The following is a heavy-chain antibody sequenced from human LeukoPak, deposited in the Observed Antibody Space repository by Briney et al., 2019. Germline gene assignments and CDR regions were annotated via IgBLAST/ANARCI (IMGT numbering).Heavy chain of an antibody. J-gene: IGHJ4*02. CDR1: GFTFSDYC. D-gene: IGHD4-23*01. CDR2: ISGSSGYI. CDR3: ARSPYYAGPFVDY. V-gene: IGHV3-11*06. Sequence: PGGSQSLACAASGFTFSDYCMSWVRQAPGKGLEWVSYISGSSGYINYADSVKGRFTISRDNAKNSLYLQMNSLRAEDTAVYYCARSPYYAGPFVDYWGQGTLLTVSS.